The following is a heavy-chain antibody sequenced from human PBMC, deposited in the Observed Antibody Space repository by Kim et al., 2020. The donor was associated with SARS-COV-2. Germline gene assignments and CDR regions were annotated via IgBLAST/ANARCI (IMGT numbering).Heavy chain of an antibody. CDR1: GFTFSSTW. D-gene: IGHD3-16*01. J-gene: IGHJ4*02. CDR2: ITSDGTTT. V-gene: IGHV3-74*01. Sequence: GGSLRLSCAASGFTFSSTWMHWVRQAPGGGLVWVSRITSDGTTTNYAGSVKGRFSISRDNAKNTLYLQMTILRAEDTAIYYCTRPLYDYVWGTYWGQGTLVTVSS. CDR3: TRPLYDYVWGTY.